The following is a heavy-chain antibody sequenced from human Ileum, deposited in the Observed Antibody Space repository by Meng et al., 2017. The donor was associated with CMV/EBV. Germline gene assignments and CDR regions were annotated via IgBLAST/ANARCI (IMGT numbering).Heavy chain of an antibody. CDR1: GFTFSEHS. CDR3: AREPGRGYSGYDRYFDH. V-gene: IGHV3-23*01. CDR2: ISASGGTT. Sequence: GESLKISCAASGFTFSEHSMTWVRQAPGKGLEWVSTISASGGTTNYADSVKGRFTVSRDSTKNTVYVQMNSLRAEDTAVYYCAREPGRGYSGYDRYFDHWGQGTLVTVSS. J-gene: IGHJ4*02. D-gene: IGHD5-12*01.